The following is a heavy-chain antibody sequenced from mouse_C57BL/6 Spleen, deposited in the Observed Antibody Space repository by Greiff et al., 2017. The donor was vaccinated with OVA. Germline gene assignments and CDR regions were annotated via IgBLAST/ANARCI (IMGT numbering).Heavy chain of an antibody. D-gene: IGHD3-2*02. J-gene: IGHJ2*01. CDR2: IDPSDSYI. CDR3: ARRGQLRRQGY. V-gene: IGHV1-59*01. Sequence: VKLQQPGAELVRPGTSVKLSCKASGYTFTSYWMHWVKQRPGQGLEWIGVIDPSDSYINYNQKFKGTATLTVATYSSTAYMQLSSLTSEDAAVYYCARRGQLRRQGYWGQGTTLTVSS. CDR1: GYTFTSYW.